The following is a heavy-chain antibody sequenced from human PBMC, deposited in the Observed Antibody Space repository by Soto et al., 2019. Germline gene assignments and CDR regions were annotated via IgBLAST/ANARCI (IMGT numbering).Heavy chain of an antibody. J-gene: IGHJ3*02. Sequence: QVQLVQSGAEVKKPGASVKVSCKASGYTFTGYYMHWVRQAPGQGLEWMGWINPNSGGTNYAQKFQGRVTMTRDTSISTAYMELSRLRSDDTAVYYCALLSGSYPVGVAFDIWGQGTMVTVSS. CDR3: ALLSGSYPVGVAFDI. V-gene: IGHV1-2*02. D-gene: IGHD1-26*01. CDR2: INPNSGGT. CDR1: GYTFTGYY.